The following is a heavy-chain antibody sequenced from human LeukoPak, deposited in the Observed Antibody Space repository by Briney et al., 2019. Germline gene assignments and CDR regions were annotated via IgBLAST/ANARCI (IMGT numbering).Heavy chain of an antibody. Sequence: SETLSLTCTVSGGSLSSSSYYWGWIRQPPGKGLEWIGSIYYSGSTYYNPSLKSRVTISVDTSKNQFSLKLSSVTAADTAVYYCASIHGGYWGQGTLVTVSS. V-gene: IGHV4-39*01. J-gene: IGHJ4*02. CDR1: GGSLSSSSYY. CDR2: IYYSGST. CDR3: ASIHGGY. D-gene: IGHD4-23*01.